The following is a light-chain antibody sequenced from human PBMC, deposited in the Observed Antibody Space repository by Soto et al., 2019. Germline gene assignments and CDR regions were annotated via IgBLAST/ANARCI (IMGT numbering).Light chain of an antibody. CDR2: GAS. J-gene: IGKJ4*01. CDR3: QQYGFSAP. Sequence: EIVLTQSPGTLSLSPGDRATLSSRASQSIAGNCLPWYQQKPGQAPRLLIYGASSRAPGIPDRFSGSGSGTDFTLTISRLEPEDFAVYYCQQYGFSAPFGGGTKVDIK. CDR1: QSIAGNC. V-gene: IGKV3-20*01.